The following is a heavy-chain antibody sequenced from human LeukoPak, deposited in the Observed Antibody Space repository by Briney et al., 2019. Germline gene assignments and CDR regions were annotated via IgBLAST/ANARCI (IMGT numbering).Heavy chain of an antibody. Sequence: NPSETLSLTCTVSGGSISSYYWSWIRQPAGKGLEWIGRIYTSGSTNYNPSLKGRVTMSVDTSKNQFSLKLSSVTAADTAVYYCARSLYGSGSLYYFDYWGQGTLVTVSS. CDR1: GGSISSYY. CDR3: ARSLYGSGSLYYFDY. J-gene: IGHJ4*02. V-gene: IGHV4-4*07. CDR2: IYTSGST. D-gene: IGHD3-10*01.